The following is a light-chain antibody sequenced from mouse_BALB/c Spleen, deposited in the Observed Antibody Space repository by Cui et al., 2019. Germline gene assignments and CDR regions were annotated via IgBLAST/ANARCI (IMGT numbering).Light chain of an antibody. V-gene: IGKV4-57*01. CDR3: QQRSSYPFT. CDR2: STS. CDR1: SSVSY. J-gene: IGKJ4*01. Sequence: QIVLTQYPAIMFASPGGKLPITGSASSSVSYMHWFQQKPGTSPKLLIYSTSNRASGVPARFSGSGSGTSYTLTISRMEAEDLATYYCQQRSSYPFTFGSGTKLEIK.